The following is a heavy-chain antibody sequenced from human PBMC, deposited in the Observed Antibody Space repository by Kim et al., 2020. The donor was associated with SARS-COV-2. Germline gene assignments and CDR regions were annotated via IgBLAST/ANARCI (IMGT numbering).Heavy chain of an antibody. J-gene: IGHJ5*02. D-gene: IGHD3-10*01. CDR2: IYYSGST. CDR3: AREVRITMVRDAGFDP. Sequence: SETLSLTCTVSGGPISSGGYYWSWIRQHPGKGLEWIGYIYYSGSTYYNPSLKSRVTISVDTSKNQFSLKLSSVTAADTAVYYCAREVRITMVRDAGFDPWGQGTLVTVSS. CDR1: GGPISSGGYY. V-gene: IGHV4-31*03.